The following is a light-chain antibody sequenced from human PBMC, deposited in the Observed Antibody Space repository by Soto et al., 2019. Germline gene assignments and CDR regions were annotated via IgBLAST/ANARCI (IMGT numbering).Light chain of an antibody. J-gene: IGLJ2*01. Sequence: QAVVTQPASVSGSPGQSITISCTGTNSDVGGYNYVSWYQQHPGKVPKPMIYEVSNRPSGVSNRFSGSKSGNAASLTISGLQVEDEADYYCSSQTSSGTLVFGGGTKLTVL. CDR1: NSDVGGYNY. CDR3: SSQTSSGTLV. CDR2: EVS. V-gene: IGLV2-14*01.